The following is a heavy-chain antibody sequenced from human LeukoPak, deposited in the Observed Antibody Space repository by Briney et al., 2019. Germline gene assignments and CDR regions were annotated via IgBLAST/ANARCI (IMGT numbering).Heavy chain of an antibody. J-gene: IGHJ4*02. CDR3: ARGYSTGWTYYFDY. CDR2: ISYSGST. Sequence: PSETLSLTCTVSDGAITGYCWGWIRQPPGKGLEWIGHISYSGSTNYNPSLKSRVTISVDTSKNHFSLKLNSVTAADTAVYYCARGYSTGWTYYFDYWGQGALVTVSS. V-gene: IGHV4-59*01. CDR1: DGAITGYC. D-gene: IGHD6-25*01.